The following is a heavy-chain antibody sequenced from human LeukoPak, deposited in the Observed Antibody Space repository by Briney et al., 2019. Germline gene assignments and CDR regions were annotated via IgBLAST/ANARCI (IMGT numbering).Heavy chain of an antibody. J-gene: IGHJ6*03. V-gene: IGHV3-66*02. Sequence: GGSLRLSCAASGFTFSSNYMSWVRQAPGKGLEWVSVIYSGGSTYYADSVKGRFTISRDNSKNTLYLQMNSLRAEDTAVYCCARVRYSSSWYGMSYYYYYYMDVWGKGTTVTVSS. CDR1: GFTFSSNY. CDR2: IYSGGST. CDR3: ARVRYSSSWYGMSYYYYYYMDV. D-gene: IGHD6-13*01.